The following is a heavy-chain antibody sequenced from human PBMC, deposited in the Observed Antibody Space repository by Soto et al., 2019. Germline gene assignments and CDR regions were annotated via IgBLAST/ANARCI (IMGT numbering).Heavy chain of an antibody. J-gene: IGHJ4*02. CDR3: AKDLFYGDLGGGGDLGGCDY. V-gene: IGHV3-30*18. CDR2: ISYDGSNK. D-gene: IGHD4-17*01. CDR1: GFTFSSNG. Sequence: QVQLVESGGGVVQPGRSLRLSCAASGFTFSSNGMHWVRQAPGKALEWVAVISYDGSNKYYADSVKGRFTISRVNSKNTMYLQMNSLRVEDTAVDYCAKDLFYGDLGGGGDLGGCDYWGQGTLVTVSS.